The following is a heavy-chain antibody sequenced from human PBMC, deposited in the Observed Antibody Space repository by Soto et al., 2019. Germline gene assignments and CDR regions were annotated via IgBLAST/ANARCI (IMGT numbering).Heavy chain of an antibody. V-gene: IGHV4-30-2*01. J-gene: IGHJ5*02. Sequence: QLQLQESGSGLVRPSQTLSLTCAVSGGSISSGGYSWNWIRQPPGKGLEWIGYIYHSGSTHYNPSPYKRVTISVHKSQTQYSVKQRSVTAVDTAGYYCTRVQREGNCFAPWGQGTLVTASS. CDR3: TRVQREGNCFAP. CDR1: GGSISSGGYS. CDR2: IYHSGST.